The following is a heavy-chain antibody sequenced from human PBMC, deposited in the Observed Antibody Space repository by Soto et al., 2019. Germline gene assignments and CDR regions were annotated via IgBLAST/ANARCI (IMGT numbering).Heavy chain of an antibody. V-gene: IGHV3-49*03. CDR1: GFTFGDYA. Sequence: GGSLRLSCTTSGFTFGDYAMSWFRQAPGKGLEWVGFIRSKGYGGATEYAASVKGRFTISRDDSKSIAYLQMNSLKTEDTAVYYCTRGSPPDFFYRSGWYTFDYWGQGTLVTVSS. J-gene: IGHJ4*02. D-gene: IGHD6-19*01. CDR2: IRSKGYGGAT. CDR3: TRGSPPDFFYRSGWYTFDY.